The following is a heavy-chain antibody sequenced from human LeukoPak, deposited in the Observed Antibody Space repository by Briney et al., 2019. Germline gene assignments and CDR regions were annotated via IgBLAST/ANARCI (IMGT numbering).Heavy chain of an antibody. CDR3: ARLDPLGFNF. Sequence: SEXLSLTCTVSGGSTSSSSYYWGWLRQPPGKGMEWIGSIDYSGNTPYNPSLKSRVTISVDTSKNQISLKVSSVTAADTAVYYCARLDPLGFNFWGQGTLVTVSS. CDR2: IDYSGNT. J-gene: IGHJ4*02. V-gene: IGHV4-39*01. CDR1: GGSTSSSSYY.